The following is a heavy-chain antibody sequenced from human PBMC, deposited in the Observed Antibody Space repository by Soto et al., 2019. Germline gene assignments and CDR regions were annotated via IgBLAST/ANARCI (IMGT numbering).Heavy chain of an antibody. CDR1: GFTFSNYA. Sequence: QVQLVESGGGVVQPGRSLRLSCAASGFTFSNYAMHWVRQAPGKGLEWVAVISYDGSNKFYADSVKGRFTISRDNSKNMLVVQVNSLRAQDTAMYYCAIGSRGRSGWYVDDWRQGALVTVSS. CDR3: AIGSRGRSGWYVDD. V-gene: IGHV3-30-3*01. CDR2: ISYDGSNK. D-gene: IGHD6-19*01. J-gene: IGHJ4*02.